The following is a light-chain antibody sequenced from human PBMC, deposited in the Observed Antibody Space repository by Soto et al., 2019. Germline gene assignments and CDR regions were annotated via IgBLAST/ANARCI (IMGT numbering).Light chain of an antibody. CDR1: QSVSSTK. CDR3: QQRSNWIT. Sequence: EIVLTQSPGTLSLSPGERATLSCRASQSVSSTKLAWYKHKPGQPPRLLISDVFNRASGVAERFSGSGSGTDFTLTISSLEPEDFAVYYCQQRSNWITFGQGTRLEIK. CDR2: DVF. V-gene: IGKV3D-20*02. J-gene: IGKJ5*01.